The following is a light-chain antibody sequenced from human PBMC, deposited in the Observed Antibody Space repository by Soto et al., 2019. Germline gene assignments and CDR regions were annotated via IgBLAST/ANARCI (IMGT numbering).Light chain of an antibody. Sequence: ETFMTQSPSTVSVSPAEGATLSCRASQTINNNLAWYQQKPGQAPRLLIYGASRRATGVPARFSGSGSGTEFTLTISSLQSEDFAVYYCQHYNNGPRFGQGTKVDIK. CDR1: QTINNN. CDR3: QHYNNGPR. CDR2: GAS. V-gene: IGKV3-15*01. J-gene: IGKJ1*01.